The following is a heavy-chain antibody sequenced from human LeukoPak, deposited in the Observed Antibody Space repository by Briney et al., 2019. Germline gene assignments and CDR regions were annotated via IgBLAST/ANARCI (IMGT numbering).Heavy chain of an antibody. CDR3: ARDQIAAAGWFDP. D-gene: IGHD6-13*01. CDR2: IIPIFGTA. V-gene: IGHV1-69*05. CDR1: GGTFSSYA. J-gene: IGHJ5*02. Sequence: SVKVSCKASGGTFSSYAISWVRQAPGQGLEWMGWIIPIFGTANYAQKFQGRVTITTDESTSTAYMELSSLRSEDTAVYYCARDQIAAAGWFDPWGQGTLVTVSS.